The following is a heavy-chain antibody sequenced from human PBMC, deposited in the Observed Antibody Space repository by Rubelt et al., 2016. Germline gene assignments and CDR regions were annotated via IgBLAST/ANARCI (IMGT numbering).Heavy chain of an antibody. V-gene: IGHV3-23*01. Sequence: EVQLLESGGGLVQPGGSLRLSCAASGFTFSSYAMSWVRQAPGKGLEWVSAISGSGGSTYYADSVKGRFTISRDSSKNTLYLQRNSLRAEDTAVYYCAKDLITMVRGPGGWFDPWGQGTLVTVSS. CDR3: AKDLITMVRGPGGWFDP. CDR2: ISGSGGST. CDR1: GFTFSSYA. D-gene: IGHD3-10*01. J-gene: IGHJ5*02.